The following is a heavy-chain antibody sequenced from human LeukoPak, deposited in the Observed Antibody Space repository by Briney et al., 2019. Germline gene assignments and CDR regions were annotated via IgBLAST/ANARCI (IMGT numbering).Heavy chain of an antibody. CDR1: GFTFTTYW. CDR2: IKQDGTEK. Sequence: GGSLRLSCAASGFTFTTYWMSWVRQAPGKGLEWVANIKQDGTEKYYVDSVKGRFTISRDNSKNTLYLQMNSLRAEDTAVYYCAKGTGGFDYWGQGTLVTVSS. D-gene: IGHD7-27*01. CDR3: AKGTGGFDY. V-gene: IGHV3-7*03. J-gene: IGHJ4*02.